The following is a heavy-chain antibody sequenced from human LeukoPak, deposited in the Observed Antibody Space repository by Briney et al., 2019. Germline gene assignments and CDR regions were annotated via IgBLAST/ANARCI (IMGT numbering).Heavy chain of an antibody. V-gene: IGHV3-72*01. Sequence: PGGSLRLSCVVSGFTSSDHYIDWARQAPGKGLEWVGRIRNKVNSYTTEYAASVKDRFTISRDDSKNSVWLQMNSLRAEDTAVYYCARDHGRYCSGGSCYFGGFFEYWGQGTLGTVSS. CDR1: GFTSSDHY. CDR2: IRNKVNSYTT. D-gene: IGHD2-15*01. J-gene: IGHJ4*02. CDR3: ARDHGRYCSGGSCYFGGFFEY.